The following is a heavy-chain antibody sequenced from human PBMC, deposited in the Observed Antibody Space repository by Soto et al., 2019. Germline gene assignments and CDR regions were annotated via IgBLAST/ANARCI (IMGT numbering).Heavy chain of an antibody. CDR3: ARLHCYSPNCVPLDP. D-gene: IGHD2-2*01. V-gene: IGHV4-39*01. J-gene: IGHJ5*02. CDR1: GGSIRDDTYY. CDR2: IYYSGTS. Sequence: QLQLQESGPGLVKPSETLSLTCTVSGGSIRDDTYYWGWIRQPPGKGLEWIGSIYYSGTSSYNPSLTSRVTMTVDTSKKQLSLRLSSVTAADTAAYYCARLHCYSPNCVPLDPWGQGTLVIVSS.